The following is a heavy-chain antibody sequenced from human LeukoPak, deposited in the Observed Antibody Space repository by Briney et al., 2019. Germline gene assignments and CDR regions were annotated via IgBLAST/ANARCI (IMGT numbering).Heavy chain of an antibody. J-gene: IGHJ3*02. CDR3: RIVGYCSSTSCYTGHAFDI. Sequence: SETLSLTCVVYGGSFSGYYWSWIRQPPGKGLEWIGEINHSGSTNYNPSLKSRVTISVDTSKNQFSLKLSSVTAADTAVYYCRIVGYCSSTSCYTGHAFDIWGQGTMVTVSS. CDR2: INHSGST. V-gene: IGHV4-34*01. CDR1: GGSFSGYY. D-gene: IGHD2-2*02.